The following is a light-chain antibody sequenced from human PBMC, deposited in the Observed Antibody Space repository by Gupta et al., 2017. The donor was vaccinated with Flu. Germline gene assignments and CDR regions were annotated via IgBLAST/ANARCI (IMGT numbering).Light chain of an antibody. Sequence: QSALTQPASVSGSPGQSITISCTGTSSDVGGYNHVSWYQQHPGKAPKLLIFEVDHRPSGVSDRSSGSKSGNTASLTISGLQAEDEADYYCTSYTSTSTPYVFGTGTKLTVL. CDR1: SSDVGGYNH. CDR3: TSYTSTSTPYV. CDR2: EVD. V-gene: IGLV2-14*01. J-gene: IGLJ1*01.